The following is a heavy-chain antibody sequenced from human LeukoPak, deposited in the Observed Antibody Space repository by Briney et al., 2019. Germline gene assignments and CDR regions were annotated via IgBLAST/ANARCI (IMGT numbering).Heavy chain of an antibody. V-gene: IGHV4-4*02. CDR1: GGSISSSKW. CDR2: IYHSGST. J-gene: IGHJ4*02. D-gene: IGHD5-18*01. Sequence: PSGTLSLTCAVSGGSISSSKWWSWVRQPPGKVLEWIGEIYHSGSTNYNPSLKSRVTILVDKSKNQFSLKLSSVTAAGTAVYYCATIAGGYSYGYEDYWGQGTLVTVSS. CDR3: ATIAGGYSYGYEDY.